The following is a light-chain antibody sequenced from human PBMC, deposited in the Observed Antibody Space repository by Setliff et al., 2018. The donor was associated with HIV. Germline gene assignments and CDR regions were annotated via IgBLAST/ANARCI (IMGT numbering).Light chain of an antibody. CDR1: NIGSKN. J-gene: IGLJ1*01. CDR2: SDK. CDR3: QVWDRISESYV. V-gene: IGLV3-21*04. Sequence: SYELTQPPSVSVAPGKTAIITCAGDNIGSKNVNWYQQKPGQAPILVIYSDKDRPSGIPERVSGSNSGNRATLTVTGVEAGDEADYYCQVWDRISESYVFGAGTKVT.